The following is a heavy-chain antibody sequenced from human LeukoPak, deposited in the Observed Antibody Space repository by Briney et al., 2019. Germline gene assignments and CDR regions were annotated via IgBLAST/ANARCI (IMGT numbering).Heavy chain of an antibody. CDR3: AKDMVRYCSSTSCYSPMDV. Sequence: GGSLRLSCAASGFTFDDYAMHWVRQAPGKGLEWVSGISWNSGSIGYADSVKGRFTISRDNARNSLYLQMNSLRAEDTALYYCAKDMVRYCSSTSCYSPMDVWGEGTTVTVSS. CDR2: ISWNSGSI. V-gene: IGHV3-9*01. CDR1: GFTFDDYA. D-gene: IGHD2-2*02. J-gene: IGHJ6*03.